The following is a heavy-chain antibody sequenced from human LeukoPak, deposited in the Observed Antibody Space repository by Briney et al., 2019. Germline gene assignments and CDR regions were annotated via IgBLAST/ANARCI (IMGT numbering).Heavy chain of an antibody. CDR3: ASASSHRIAAGGDY. Sequence: GGSLRLSCAASGFTFSSYAMSWVRQAPGKGLEWVSAISGSGGSTYYADSVKGRFTISRDNAKNTRYLQMNSLRAEDTAVYYCASASSHRIAAGGDYWGQGTLVTVSS. J-gene: IGHJ4*02. CDR1: GFTFSSYA. V-gene: IGHV3-23*01. D-gene: IGHD6-13*01. CDR2: ISGSGGST.